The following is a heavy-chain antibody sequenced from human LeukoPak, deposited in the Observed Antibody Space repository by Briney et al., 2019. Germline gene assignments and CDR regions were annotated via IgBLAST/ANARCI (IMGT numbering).Heavy chain of an antibody. J-gene: IGHJ4*02. CDR3: AKDSSWAPFDY. CDR2: ISGSGDTT. Sequence: GGSLRLSCAASGFSFSSYAMSWVRQAPGKGLEWVSAISGSGDTTYYADSVKGRFTISRDNSKNTLYLQMNSLRAEDTAVYYCAKDSSWAPFDYWGQGTLVTVSS. D-gene: IGHD6-13*01. V-gene: IGHV3-23*01. CDR1: GFSFSSYA.